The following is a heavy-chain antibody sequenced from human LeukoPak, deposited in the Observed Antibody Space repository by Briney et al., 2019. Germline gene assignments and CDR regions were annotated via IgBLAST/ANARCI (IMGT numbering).Heavy chain of an antibody. D-gene: IGHD5-12*01. Sequence: GASVTVSCKASGYTFTSYGISWVRQAPGQGLEWMGWISAYNGNTNYAQKLQGRVTMTTDTSTSTAYMELRSLRPDDTAVYYCARAVYSGYDMNWGQGTLVTVSS. CDR3: ARAVYSGYDMN. J-gene: IGHJ4*02. V-gene: IGHV1-18*01. CDR2: ISAYNGNT. CDR1: GYTFTSYG.